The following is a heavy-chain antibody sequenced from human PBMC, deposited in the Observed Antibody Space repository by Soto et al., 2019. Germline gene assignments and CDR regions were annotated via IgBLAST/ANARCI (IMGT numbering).Heavy chain of an antibody. CDR3: AKDRIVGAMMGHFPH. CDR1: GFTFSSYA. J-gene: IGHJ1*01. V-gene: IGHV3-23*01. Sequence: EVQLLESGGGLVQPGGSLRLSCAASGFTFSSYAMSWVRQAPGKGLEWVSAISGSGGSTYYPDSVKGRFTISRDNFKNTLYLQMNSLRAEDTAVYYCAKDRIVGAMMGHFPHWGQGTLVTVSS. D-gene: IGHD1-26*01. CDR2: ISGSGGST.